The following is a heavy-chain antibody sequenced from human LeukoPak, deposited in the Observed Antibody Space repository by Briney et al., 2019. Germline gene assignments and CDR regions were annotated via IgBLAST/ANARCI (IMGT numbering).Heavy chain of an antibody. Sequence: PGGSLRLSCEASGFTFSAYAMTWVRQAPGKGLEWVSSIGSDNKPHYSESVKGRFAISRDNAKNSLYLQMNSLRAEDTAVYYCARDGGYRAIDYWGQGTLVTVSS. D-gene: IGHD5-12*01. CDR2: IGSDNKP. CDR3: ARDGGYRAIDY. CDR1: GFTFSAYA. V-gene: IGHV3-69-1*01. J-gene: IGHJ4*02.